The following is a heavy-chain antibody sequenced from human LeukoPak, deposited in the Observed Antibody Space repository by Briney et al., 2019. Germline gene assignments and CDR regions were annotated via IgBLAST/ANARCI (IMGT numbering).Heavy chain of an antibody. CDR2: ISYDGSNK. Sequence: GRSLRLSCAASGFTFSSYAMHWVRQAPGKGLEWVAVISYDGSNKYYADSMKGRFTISRDNSKNTLYLQMNSLRAEDTAVYYCARDRRSWFDYWGQGTLVTVSS. J-gene: IGHJ4*02. V-gene: IGHV3-30-3*01. CDR3: ARDRRSWFDY. CDR1: GFTFSSYA.